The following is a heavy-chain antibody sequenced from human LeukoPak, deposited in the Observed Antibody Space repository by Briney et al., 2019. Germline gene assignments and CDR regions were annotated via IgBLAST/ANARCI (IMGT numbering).Heavy chain of an antibody. CDR1: GYTFTGYY. CDR2: INPNSGGT. V-gene: IGHV1-2*02. J-gene: IGHJ5*02. Sequence: GASVKVSCKASGYTFTGYYMHWVRQAPGQGLEWRGWINPNSGGTNYAQKFQGRVTMTTDTSMSTAYMELSRLTSDDTAVYYCARAGGRSWFDPWGQGTLVTVSS. CDR3: ARAGGRSWFDP.